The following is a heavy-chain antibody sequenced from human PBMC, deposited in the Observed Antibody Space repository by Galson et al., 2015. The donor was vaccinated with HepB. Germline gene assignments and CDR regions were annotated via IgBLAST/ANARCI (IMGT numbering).Heavy chain of an antibody. J-gene: IGHJ5*02. V-gene: IGHV1-69*13. CDR2: IIPLLGTS. CDR1: GGPFKFYG. Sequence: SVKVSCKASGGPFKFYGISWIRQAPGQGLEWMGAIIPLLGTSNYAQKFQGRVTITADEITSTAYMNMSSLSSEDTAVYYCARGGYCSSGSCYGNWFDPWGQGTLITVSS. D-gene: IGHD2-15*01. CDR3: ARGGYCSSGSCYGNWFDP.